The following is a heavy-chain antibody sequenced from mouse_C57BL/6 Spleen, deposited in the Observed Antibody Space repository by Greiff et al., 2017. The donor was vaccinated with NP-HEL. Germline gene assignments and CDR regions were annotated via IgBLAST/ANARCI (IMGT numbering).Heavy chain of an antibody. CDR2: IWGVGST. Sequence: VQLQESGPGLVAPSQSLSITCTVSGFSLTSYGVDWVRQSPGKGLEWLGVIWGVGSTNYYSALKSRLSISKDNSKSQVFLKMNSRQTDDTAMYYWASRGLYHGFDYWGQGTLVTVSA. D-gene: IGHD2-1*01. V-gene: IGHV2-6*01. CDR1: GFSLTSYG. J-gene: IGHJ3*01. CDR3: ASRGLYHGFDY.